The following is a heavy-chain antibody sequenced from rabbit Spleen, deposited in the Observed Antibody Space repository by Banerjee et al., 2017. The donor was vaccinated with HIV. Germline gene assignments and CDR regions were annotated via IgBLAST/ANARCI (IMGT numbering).Heavy chain of an antibody. D-gene: IGHD1-1*01. CDR3: ARDVTNVIGWNFGW. V-gene: IGHV1S45*01. CDR1: GIDLSTDAY. Sequence: QQQLEESGGGLVRPGGTLTLTCKASGIDLSTDAYMCWVRQPPGKGLEWIACIAVGSGENVYANWAKGRFTVSKTSSTTVTLQMTSLTAADTATYFCARDVTNVIGWNFGWWGPGTLVTVS. J-gene: IGHJ4*01. CDR2: IAVGSGEN.